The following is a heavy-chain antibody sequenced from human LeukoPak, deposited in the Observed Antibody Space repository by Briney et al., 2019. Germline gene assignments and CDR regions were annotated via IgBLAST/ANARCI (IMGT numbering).Heavy chain of an antibody. J-gene: IGHJ6*02. V-gene: IGHV3-66*01. CDR1: GFTVSSNY. CDR2: IYSGGSA. D-gene: IGHD6-13*01. Sequence: GGSLRLSCAASGFTVSSNYMSWVRQAPGKGLEWVSVIYSGGSAYYADSVKGRFTISRDNSKSTLYLQMNSLRAEDTAVYYCARDSGAAAGRGMDVWGQGTTVTVPS. CDR3: ARDSGAAAGRGMDV.